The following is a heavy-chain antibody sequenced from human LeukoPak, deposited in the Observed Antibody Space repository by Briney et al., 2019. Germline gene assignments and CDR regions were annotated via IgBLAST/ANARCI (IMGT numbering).Heavy chain of an antibody. CDR1: GFTFGDYA. J-gene: IGHJ4*02. D-gene: IGHD3-3*01. Sequence: GGSLRLSCTASGFTFGDYAMSWVRQAPGKRLEWVGFIRSKAYGGTTEYAASVKGRFTISRDDSKSIAYLQMNSLKTEDTAVYYCTRVGGLRFLEWLYDYWGQGTLVTVSS. V-gene: IGHV3-49*04. CDR2: IRSKAYGGTT. CDR3: TRVGGLRFLEWLYDY.